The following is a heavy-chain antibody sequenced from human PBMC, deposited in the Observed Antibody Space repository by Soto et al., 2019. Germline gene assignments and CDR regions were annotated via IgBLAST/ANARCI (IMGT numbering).Heavy chain of an antibody. J-gene: IGHJ4*02. Sequence: GGSLRLSCVASGFTFRNYFMNWIRQAPGKGPEWFSFICSYESTVFYADSVKGRFTTSRDNAKSSVYLQMNSLRAEDTAVYYCATLTAPSDYWGQGSLVTVS. CDR3: ATLTAPSDY. CDR1: GFTFRNYF. CDR2: ICSYESTV. V-gene: IGHV3-11*01. D-gene: IGHD2-21*02.